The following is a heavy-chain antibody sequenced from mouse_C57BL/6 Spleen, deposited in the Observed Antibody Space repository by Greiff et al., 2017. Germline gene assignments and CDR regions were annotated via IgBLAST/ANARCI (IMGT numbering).Heavy chain of an antibody. Sequence: VQLLQPGVEMVKPGGSVKLSCKASGFTFPRYWLSWVEPRPGQGLEWVGNINPSNGGTNYNEKFKSKATLTVDKSSRTAYMQLSSLTSEDSAVYYCAVFAYWGQGTLVTVSA. V-gene: IGHV1-53*01. CDR2: INPSNGGT. CDR1: GFTFPRYW. CDR3: AVFAY. J-gene: IGHJ3*01.